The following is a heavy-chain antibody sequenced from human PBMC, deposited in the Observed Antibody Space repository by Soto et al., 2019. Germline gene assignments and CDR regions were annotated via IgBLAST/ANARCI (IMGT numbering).Heavy chain of an antibody. V-gene: IGHV3-21*01. CDR3: ARGGNDYDYYYGMDV. CDR1: GFTFSRYS. Sequence: GSLRLSCAASGFTFSRYSMNWVRQAPGKGLEWVASISSSSSYISYADSVKGRFTISRDNAKNSLYLRMNSLRAEDTAVYYCARGGNDYDYYYGMDVWGQGTTVTVSS. J-gene: IGHJ6*02. D-gene: IGHD3-16*01. CDR2: ISSSSSYI.